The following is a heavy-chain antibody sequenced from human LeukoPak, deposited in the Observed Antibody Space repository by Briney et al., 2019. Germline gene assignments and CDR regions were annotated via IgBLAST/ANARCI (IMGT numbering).Heavy chain of an antibody. D-gene: IGHD2-15*01. Sequence: AASVKVSCKASGYTFTGYYMHWVRQAPGQRLEWMGWINAGNGNTKYSQEFQGRVTITRDTSASTAYMELSSLRSEDMAVYYCARSLVVVAATPNWFDPWGQGTLVTVSS. CDR3: ARSLVVVAATPNWFDP. CDR2: INAGNGNT. CDR1: GYTFTGYY. J-gene: IGHJ5*02. V-gene: IGHV1-3*03.